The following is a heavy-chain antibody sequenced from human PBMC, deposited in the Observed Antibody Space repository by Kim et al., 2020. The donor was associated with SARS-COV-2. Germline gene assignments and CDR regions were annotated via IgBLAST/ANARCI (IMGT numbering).Heavy chain of an antibody. V-gene: IGHV3-66*01. CDR2: ST. CDR3: ARDLVYYGMDV. Sequence: STYDADSVKARFTISRDNSKNTLYLQRNSLRAEDTAVYYCARDLVYYGMDVWGQGTTVTVSS. J-gene: IGHJ6*02.